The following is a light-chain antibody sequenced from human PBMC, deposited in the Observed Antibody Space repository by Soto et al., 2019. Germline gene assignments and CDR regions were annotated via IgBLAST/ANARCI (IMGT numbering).Light chain of an antibody. CDR2: AAS. J-gene: IGKJ2*01. V-gene: IGKV3-20*01. CDR1: RSFSSSY. CDR3: QQYGSSPPYT. Sequence: EIVLTQSPDTVSLSPGERATLSCRASRSFSSSYLAWYQQKPGQAPRLLIYAASSRATGIPDRFSGSKSGTDFTLTIGRLEPEDSGVYYCQQYGSSPPYTFGQGTKLEIK.